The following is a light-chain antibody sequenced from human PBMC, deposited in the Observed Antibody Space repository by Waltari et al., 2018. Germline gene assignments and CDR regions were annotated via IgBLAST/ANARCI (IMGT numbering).Light chain of an antibody. CDR1: QSVSRA. J-gene: IGKJ1*01. V-gene: IGKV3-20*01. CDR3: QHYLRLPVT. Sequence: EIVLTQSPGPLSLSLGERATLSCRASQSVSRALAWYQQKPGQAPRLLIYGASTRATGLPDRFSGSGAGTDFSLTISRLEPDDFAVYYCQHYLRLPVTFGQGTTVEI. CDR2: GAS.